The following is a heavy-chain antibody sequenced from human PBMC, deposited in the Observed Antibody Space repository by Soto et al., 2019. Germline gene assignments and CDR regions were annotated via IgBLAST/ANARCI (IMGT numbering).Heavy chain of an antibody. J-gene: IGHJ5*02. CDR2: IHYSGST. CDR1: GGTISSGGYS. CDR3: ARGGGTILAVVIGWFDP. D-gene: IGHD3-3*01. Sequence: QLQLQESGSGLVKPSQTLSLTCAVSGGTISSGGYSWSWIRQPPGKGPEWIGYIHYSGSTYYNPSLKSRVTISVDRSKNQFSLKLSSVTAADTAVYYCARGGGTILAVVIGWFDPWGQGTLVTVSS. V-gene: IGHV4-30-2*01.